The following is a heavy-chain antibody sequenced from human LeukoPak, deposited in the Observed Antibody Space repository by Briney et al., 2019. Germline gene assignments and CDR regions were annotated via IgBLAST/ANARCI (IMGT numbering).Heavy chain of an antibody. CDR2: IYYSGST. V-gene: IGHV4-59*01. Sequence: SETLSLTCAVYGGSFSGYYWSWIRQPPGKGLEWIGYIYYSGSTNYNPSLKSRVTISVDTSKNQFSLKLSSVTAADTAVYYCARGGNSAFDYWGQGTLVTASS. D-gene: IGHD4-23*01. J-gene: IGHJ4*02. CDR1: GGSFSGYY. CDR3: ARGGNSAFDY.